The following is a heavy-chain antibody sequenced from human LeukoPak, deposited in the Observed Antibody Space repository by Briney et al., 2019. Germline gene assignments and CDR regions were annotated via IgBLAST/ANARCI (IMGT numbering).Heavy chain of an antibody. J-gene: IGHJ4*02. CDR3: ARRLVGAKWHLDY. V-gene: IGHV5-51*01. Sequence: GEALKISCKGSGYRFTSYWIGWVRPVPGKGLEWMGIIYPGDSDTRYSPSFQGQVTISADKSISTAYLQWSGLKASDTAMYYCARRLVGAKWHLDYWGQGTLVTVSS. CDR1: GYRFTSYW. CDR2: IYPGDSDT. D-gene: IGHD1-26*01.